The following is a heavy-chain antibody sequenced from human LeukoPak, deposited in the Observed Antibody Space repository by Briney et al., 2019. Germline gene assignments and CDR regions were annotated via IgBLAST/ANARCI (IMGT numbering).Heavy chain of an antibody. V-gene: IGHV4-31*03. Sequence: PSETLSLTCTVSGGSISSGGYYWSWIRQHPGKGQEWIGYIYYSGSTYYNPSLKSRVTISVDTSKNQFSLKLSSVTAADTAVYYCARGARSSGWSLDYWGQGTLVTVSS. J-gene: IGHJ4*02. CDR1: GGSISSGGYY. CDR3: ARGARSSGWSLDY. CDR2: IYYSGST. D-gene: IGHD6-19*01.